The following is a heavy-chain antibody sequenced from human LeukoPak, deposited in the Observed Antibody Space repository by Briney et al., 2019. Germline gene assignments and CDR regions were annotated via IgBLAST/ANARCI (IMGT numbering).Heavy chain of an antibody. D-gene: IGHD3-9*01. CDR1: GYTFTSYY. V-gene: IGHV1-46*01. CDR2: INPSGGST. CDR3: ARDREGYYDILTGYDLSVFDY. Sequence: GASVKVSCKASGYTFTSYYMHWVRQAPGQGLEWMGIINPSGGSTSCAQKFQGRVTMTRDTSTSTVYMELSSLRSEDTAVYYCARDREGYYDILTGYDLSVFDYWGQGTLVTVSS. J-gene: IGHJ4*02.